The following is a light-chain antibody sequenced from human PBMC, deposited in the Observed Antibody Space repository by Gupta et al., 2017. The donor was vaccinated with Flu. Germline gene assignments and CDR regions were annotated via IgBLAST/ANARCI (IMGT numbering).Light chain of an antibody. CDR3: SSFTSGSTYV. CDR1: SRDVGGHIY. Sequence: QSALTQPASVSGSPGQSITISCTGTSRDVGGHIYVSWYQQHPGKAPKLMIYEVTNRPAGVSNRFSGSKSGNTASLTISGLQPEDEGDYYCSSFTSGSTYVFGSGTKVTVL. V-gene: IGLV2-14*01. CDR2: EVT. J-gene: IGLJ1*01.